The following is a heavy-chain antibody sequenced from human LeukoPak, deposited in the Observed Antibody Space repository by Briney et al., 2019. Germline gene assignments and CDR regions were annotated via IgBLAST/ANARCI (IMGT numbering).Heavy chain of an antibody. CDR1: GYSISSGYY. J-gene: IGHJ3*02. CDR2: IYSSGST. CDR3: ARGDEDDAFDI. V-gene: IGHV4-38-2*02. Sequence: SETLSLTCTVSGYSISSGYYWGWIRQPAGKGLEWIGRIYSSGSTYYNPSLKSRVTISVDRSKNQFSLKLSSVTAADTAVYYCARGDEDDAFDIWGQGTMVTVSS. D-gene: IGHD5-24*01.